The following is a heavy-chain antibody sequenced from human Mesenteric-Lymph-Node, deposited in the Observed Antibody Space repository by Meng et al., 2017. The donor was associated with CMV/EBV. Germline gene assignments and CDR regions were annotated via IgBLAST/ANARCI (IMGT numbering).Heavy chain of an antibody. D-gene: IGHD5-12*01. J-gene: IGHJ4*02. Sequence: SVKVSCKASGGAFSSYTISWVRQAPGQGLEWMGRIIPILGIANYAQKFQGRVTITADKSTSTAYMELSSLRSEDTAVYYCARERGGYGHGVFDNWGQGTLVTVSS. V-gene: IGHV1-69*04. CDR3: ARERGGYGHGVFDN. CDR2: IIPILGIA. CDR1: GGAFSSYT.